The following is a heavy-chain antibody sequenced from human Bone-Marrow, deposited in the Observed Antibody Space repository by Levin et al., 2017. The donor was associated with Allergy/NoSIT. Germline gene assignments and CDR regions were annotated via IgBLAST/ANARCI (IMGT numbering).Heavy chain of an antibody. Sequence: ASVKVSCAASGFTFDTHGMSWVRQAPGKGLEWVSNISGSGSSRYYAESVKGRFTISRDNSKNTLFLQMNSLRTEETALYFCTKGGWLTQTDTWGQGTLVSVSS. CDR3: TKGGWLTQTDT. V-gene: IGHV3-23*01. CDR1: GFTFDTHG. J-gene: IGHJ5*02. CDR2: ISGSGSSR. D-gene: IGHD6-19*01.